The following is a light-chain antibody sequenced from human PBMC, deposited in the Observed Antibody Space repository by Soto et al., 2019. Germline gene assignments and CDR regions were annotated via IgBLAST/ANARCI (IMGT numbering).Light chain of an antibody. CDR1: QSVSNN. V-gene: IGKV3D-15*01. J-gene: IGKJ4*01. CDR2: GAS. Sequence: EIVLTQSPATLSVSPGERAALSCRASQSVSNNLAWYQQKPGQPPRLLIFGASTRATGIPARFSGSWSEAEFALTISTLQSEDFAVYYCQQYSVWPLTFGGGTKVEIK. CDR3: QQYSVWPLT.